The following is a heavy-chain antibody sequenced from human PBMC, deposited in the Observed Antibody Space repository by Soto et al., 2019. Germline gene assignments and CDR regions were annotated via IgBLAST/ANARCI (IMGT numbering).Heavy chain of an antibody. CDR1: EFTFSSYE. Sequence: GGSLRLSCVASEFTFSSYEMNWVRQAPGKGLEWVSYISSSGTTIYYTDSVKSRFTISRDNAKKSLYLQMNSLRAEDTAVYYCVRFGGAAAGPGDYWGQGTLVTVSS. D-gene: IGHD6-13*01. V-gene: IGHV3-48*03. J-gene: IGHJ4*02. CDR3: VRFGGAAAGPGDY. CDR2: ISSSGTTI.